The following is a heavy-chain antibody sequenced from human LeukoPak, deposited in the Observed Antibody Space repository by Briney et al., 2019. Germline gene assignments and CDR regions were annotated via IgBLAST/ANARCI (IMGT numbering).Heavy chain of an antibody. D-gene: IGHD3-10*01. CDR1: GGSISSSDYY. V-gene: IGHV4-39*01. Sequence: SETLSLTCTVSGGSISSSDYYWGWIRQAPGKGLEWIGSIFYSGSTYYNPSLKSPVTISADMSKNYFSLRLSSVTAADTATYYCARHRRYYGSESYYSDFDSWGQGILVTVSS. CDR2: IFYSGST. J-gene: IGHJ4*02. CDR3: ARHRRYYGSESYYSDFDS.